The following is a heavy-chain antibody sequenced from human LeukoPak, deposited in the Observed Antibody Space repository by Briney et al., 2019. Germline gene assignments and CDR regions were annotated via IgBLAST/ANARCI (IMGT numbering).Heavy chain of an antibody. CDR2: ISYDGSNK. CDR3: AEDLGVRYFDWLIPGSDY. V-gene: IGHV3-30*18. CDR1: GFTFSSYG. Sequence: PGRSLGLSCAASGFTFSSYGMHWVRQAPGKGLEWVAVISYDGSNKYYADSVKGRFTISRDNSKNTLYLQMNSLRAEDTAVYYCAEDLGVRYFDWLIPGSDYWGQGTLVTVSS. D-gene: IGHD3-9*01. J-gene: IGHJ4*02.